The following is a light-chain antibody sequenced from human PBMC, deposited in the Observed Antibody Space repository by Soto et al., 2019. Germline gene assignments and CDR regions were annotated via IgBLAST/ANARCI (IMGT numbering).Light chain of an antibody. Sequence: QPASVSGSPGQSITISCTGTSSDIATSDYVSWFQHHPGEAPKIILYDVNNRPSGVSDRFSGSKSGNTASLTISGLQAEDEADYYCSSFTSSDALLFGGGTKLTVL. J-gene: IGLJ2*01. CDR3: SSFTSSDALL. CDR1: SSDIATSDY. V-gene: IGLV2-14*03. CDR2: DVN.